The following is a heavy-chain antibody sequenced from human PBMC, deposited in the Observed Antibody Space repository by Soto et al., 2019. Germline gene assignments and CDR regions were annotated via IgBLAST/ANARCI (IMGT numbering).Heavy chain of an antibody. V-gene: IGHV1-3*01. Sequence: GASVKVSCKASGYTFTSYAMHWVRQAPGQRLEWMGWINAGNGNTKYSQKFQGRVTITRDTSASTAYMELSSLRSEDTAVYYCARAERDYDILTGSPGYWGQGTLVTVS. J-gene: IGHJ4*02. D-gene: IGHD3-9*01. CDR3: ARAERDYDILTGSPGY. CDR1: GYTFTSYA. CDR2: INAGNGNT.